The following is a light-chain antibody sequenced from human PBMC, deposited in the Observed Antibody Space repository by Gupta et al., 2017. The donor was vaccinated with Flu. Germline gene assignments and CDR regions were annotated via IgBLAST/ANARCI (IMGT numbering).Light chain of an antibody. V-gene: IGLV1-44*01. CDR1: RSNIGTNA. J-gene: IGLJ1*01. Sequence: QSVLTQPPSTSGTPGQRVTISCSGGRSNIGTNAVHWYRQFPGTAHQLLMYFNDVRPSGVPDRFSGSKSGTSASLAVSGLQPEDEADYYCAAWDDSLNGYVFGTGTTVTVL. CDR2: FND. CDR3: AAWDDSLNGYV.